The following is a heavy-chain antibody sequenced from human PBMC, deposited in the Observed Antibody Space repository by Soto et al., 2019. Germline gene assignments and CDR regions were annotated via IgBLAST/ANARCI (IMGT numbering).Heavy chain of an antibody. V-gene: IGHV4-31*03. Sequence: KTSETLSLTCTVSGGSISSGGYYWSWIRQHPGKGLEWIGYIYYSGSTYYNPSLKSRVTISVDTSKNQFSLKLSSVTAADTAVYYCARDVGYCSSTSCYHVFDYWGQGTLVTVSS. CDR1: GGSISSGGYY. D-gene: IGHD2-2*01. CDR2: IYYSGST. J-gene: IGHJ4*02. CDR3: ARDVGYCSSTSCYHVFDY.